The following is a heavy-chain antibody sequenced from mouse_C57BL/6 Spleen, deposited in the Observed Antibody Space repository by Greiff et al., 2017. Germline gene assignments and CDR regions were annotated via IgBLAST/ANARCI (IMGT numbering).Heavy chain of an antibody. CDR3: AKSNYYGNSYPYYFGY. D-gene: IGHD1-1*01. CDR1: GYAFSSSW. J-gene: IGHJ2*01. V-gene: IGHV1-82*01. Sequence: QVQLQQSGPELVKPGASVKISCKASGYAFSSSWMNWVKQRPGKGLEWIGRIYPGDGDTNYNGKVKGKATLTADKSSSTAYLQLSSLTSEDSAVYFCAKSNYYGNSYPYYFGYWGQGATLTVSS. CDR2: IYPGDGDT.